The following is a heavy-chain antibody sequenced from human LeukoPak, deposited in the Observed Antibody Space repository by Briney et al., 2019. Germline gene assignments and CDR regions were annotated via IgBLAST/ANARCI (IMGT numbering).Heavy chain of an antibody. CDR3: AGGYGSGSYYKGMDV. D-gene: IGHD3-10*01. CDR1: GGSFSGYY. V-gene: IGHV4-34*01. J-gene: IGHJ6*02. CDR2: IYYSGST. Sequence: PSETLSLTCAVYGGSFSGYYWGWIRQPPGKGLEWIGSIYYSGSTYYNPSLKSRVTMSVDTSKNQFSLKLSSVTAADTAVYYCAGGYGSGSYYKGMDVWGQGATVTVSS.